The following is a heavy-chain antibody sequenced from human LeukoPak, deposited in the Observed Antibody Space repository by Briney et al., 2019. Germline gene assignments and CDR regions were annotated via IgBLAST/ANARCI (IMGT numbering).Heavy chain of an antibody. D-gene: IGHD6-13*01. CDR3: ASVPAAAHRGYFDF. J-gene: IGHJ4*02. CDR2: FYHSGST. Sequence: PSETLSLTCAVSGGSVTSGAYSWTWIRQPPGKGLEWIEYFYHSGSTYYNPSLKSRVTMSVDRSKNQFSLKLGSVTAADTAVYYCASVPAAAHRGYFDFWGQGTLVTVSS. CDR1: GGSVTSGAYS. V-gene: IGHV4-30-2*01.